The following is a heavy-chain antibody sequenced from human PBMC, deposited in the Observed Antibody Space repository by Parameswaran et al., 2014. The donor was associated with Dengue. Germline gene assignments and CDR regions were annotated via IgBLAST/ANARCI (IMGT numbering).Heavy chain of an antibody. Sequence: RWIRQPPGKALEWLALIYWDDDKRYSPSLKSRLTITKDTSKNQVVLTMTNMDPVDTATYYCAHSPYSSSWYWDFDYWGQGTLVTVSS. D-gene: IGHD6-13*01. J-gene: IGHJ4*02. CDR2: IYWDDDK. V-gene: IGHV2-5*08. CDR3: AHSPYSSSWYWDFDY.